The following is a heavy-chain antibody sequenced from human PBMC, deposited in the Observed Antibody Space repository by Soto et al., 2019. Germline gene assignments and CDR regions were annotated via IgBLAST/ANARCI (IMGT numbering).Heavy chain of an antibody. V-gene: IGHV4-30-4*01. CDR3: ARDHRGRPCGSGSYDYYYGMDV. Sequence: QVQLQESGPGLVKPSQTLSLTCTVSGGSISSGDYYWSWIRQPPGKGLEWIGYIYYSGSTYYNPSRKSRVTRSVETSKKPFARKLSSVTAADTAVDYCARDHRGRPCGSGSYDYYYGMDVWGQGTTVTVSS. D-gene: IGHD3-10*01. J-gene: IGHJ6*02. CDR1: GGSISSGDYY. CDR2: IYYSGST.